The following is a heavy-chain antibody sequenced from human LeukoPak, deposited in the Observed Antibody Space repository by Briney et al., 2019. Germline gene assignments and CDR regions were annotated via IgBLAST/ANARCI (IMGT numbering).Heavy chain of an antibody. CDR3: ARVWCSSTNCLNGWFDP. V-gene: IGHV1-8*02. CDR2: MNPNSGNT. J-gene: IGHJ5*02. D-gene: IGHD2-2*01. CDR1: RYTFTTYD. Sequence: ASVKVSCKASRYTFTTYDINWVRQAAGQGVEWMGWMNPNSGNTGYAQKFQGRVTMTRNTSISTAYMELSSLRSEDTAVYYCARVWCSSTNCLNGWFDPWGQGTPVTVSS.